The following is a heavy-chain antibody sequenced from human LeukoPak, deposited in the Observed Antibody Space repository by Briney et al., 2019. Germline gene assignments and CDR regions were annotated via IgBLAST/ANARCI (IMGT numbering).Heavy chain of an antibody. J-gene: IGHJ4*02. CDR2: ISSSSSYI. CDR3: XXXXXXXFDS. Sequence: XSXXWGRQAPGXGLDAVSSISSSSSYIYYADSVKXRFTISREXXKNSLYLQMNRLRAEDTGVYYCXXXXXXXFDSWGXXXLVTVSS. CDR1: XS. V-gene: IGHV3-21*01.